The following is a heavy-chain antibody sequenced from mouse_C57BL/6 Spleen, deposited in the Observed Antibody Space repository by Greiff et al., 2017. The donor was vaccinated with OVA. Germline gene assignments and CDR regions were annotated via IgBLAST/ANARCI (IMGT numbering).Heavy chain of an antibody. D-gene: IGHD2-4*01. CDR2: INPNYGTT. J-gene: IGHJ4*01. Sequence: EVQLVESGPELVKPGASVKISCKASGYSFTDYNMNWVKQSNGKSLEWIGVINPNYGTTSYNQKFKGKATLTVDPSSSTAYMQLNSLTSEGSAVYYCAREVYDYDERGAMDYWGQGTSVTVSS. CDR1: GYSFTDYN. V-gene: IGHV1-39*01. CDR3: AREVYDYDERGAMDY.